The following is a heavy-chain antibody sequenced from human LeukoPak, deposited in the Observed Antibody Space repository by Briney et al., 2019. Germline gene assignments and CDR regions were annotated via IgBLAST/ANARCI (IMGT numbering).Heavy chain of an antibody. J-gene: IGHJ4*02. CDR2: IYENGGTT. CDR3: AKDSHFDY. CDR1: GFTFRSHA. Sequence: GGSLRLSCVGSGFTFRSHAMSWVRQAPEKGLEFVSGIYENGGTTYYADSVKGRFSISRDNSKNTLYLQMDSLRGEDMAVYYCAKDSHFDYWGQGALVTVSS. V-gene: IGHV3-23*01.